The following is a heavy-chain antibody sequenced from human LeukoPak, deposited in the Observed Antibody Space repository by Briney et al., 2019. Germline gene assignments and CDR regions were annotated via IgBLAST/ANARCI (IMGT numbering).Heavy chain of an antibody. Sequence: PGGSLRLSCTASGFTFGDYAMSWVRQAPGKGLEWVGFIRSKAYGGTTEYAASVKGRFTISRDDSKSIAYLQMNSLKTEDTAVYYCTRDVYLGYCSSTSCYLDYWGQGTLVTVSS. CDR1: GFTFGDYA. CDR2: IRSKAYGGTT. D-gene: IGHD2-2*01. V-gene: IGHV3-49*04. CDR3: TRDVYLGYCSSTSCYLDY. J-gene: IGHJ4*02.